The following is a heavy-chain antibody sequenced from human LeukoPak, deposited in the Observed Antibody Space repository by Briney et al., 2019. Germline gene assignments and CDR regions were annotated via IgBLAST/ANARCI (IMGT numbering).Heavy chain of an antibody. Sequence: SETLSLTCAVYGGSFSGYYWSWIRQPPGKGLEWIGEINHSGSTNYNPSLKSRVTISVDTSKNQFSLKLSSVTAADTAVYYCARERGYSYGTGPFSYYYYGMDVWGQGTTVTVSS. CDR3: ARERGYSYGTGPFSYYYYGMDV. V-gene: IGHV4-34*01. CDR2: INHSGST. D-gene: IGHD5-18*01. J-gene: IGHJ6*02. CDR1: GGSFSGYY.